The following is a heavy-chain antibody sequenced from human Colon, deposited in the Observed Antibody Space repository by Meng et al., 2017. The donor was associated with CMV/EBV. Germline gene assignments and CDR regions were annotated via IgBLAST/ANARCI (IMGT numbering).Heavy chain of an antibody. CDR3: ARESYRFDF. D-gene: IGHD1-26*01. V-gene: IGHV3-48*03. J-gene: IGHJ4*02. Sequence: GESLKISCAASGFIFSDYEMNWVRQAPGKGLEWLSYISSSGGIIYYADSVKGRFTISRDNAKKSLYLQMNSLRAGDTAVYYCARESYRFDFWGQGTLVTVSS. CDR1: GFIFSDYE. CDR2: ISSSGGII.